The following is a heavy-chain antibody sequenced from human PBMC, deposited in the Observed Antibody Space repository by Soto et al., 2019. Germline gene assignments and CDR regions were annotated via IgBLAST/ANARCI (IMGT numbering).Heavy chain of an antibody. J-gene: IGHJ4*02. D-gene: IGHD4-4*01. V-gene: IGHV3-48*03. CDR3: ARGPPYRF. Sequence: PGGSLRLSCAASGFTFSSYEMNWVRQAPGKGLEWVSYISSSGITIVYADSVKGRFTISRDNVNNLLYLQMNSLRAEDTAVYYCARGPPYRFWGQGTLVTVSS. CDR1: GFTFSSYE. CDR2: ISSSGITI.